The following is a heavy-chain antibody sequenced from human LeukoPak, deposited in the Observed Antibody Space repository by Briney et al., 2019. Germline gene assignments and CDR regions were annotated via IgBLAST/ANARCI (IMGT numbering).Heavy chain of an antibody. CDR3: ARDLGIAAAGTFSD. Sequence: GGSLRLSSAASGFTFSSYSMNWVRQALGKGLEWVSSISSSSSYIYYADSVKGRFTISRDNAKNSLYLQMNSLRAEDTAVYYCARDLGIAAAGTFSDWGQGTLVTVSS. V-gene: IGHV3-21*01. CDR2: ISSSSSYI. D-gene: IGHD6-13*01. CDR1: GFTFSSYS. J-gene: IGHJ4*02.